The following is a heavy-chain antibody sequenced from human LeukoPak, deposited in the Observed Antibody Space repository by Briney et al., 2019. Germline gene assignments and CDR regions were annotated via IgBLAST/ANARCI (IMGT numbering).Heavy chain of an antibody. CDR2: ISYDGSNK. J-gene: IGHJ5*02. CDR1: GFTFSSYA. Sequence: GGSLRLSCAASGFTFSSYAMHWVRQAPGKGLEWVAVISYDGSNKYYADSVKGRFTISRDNSKNTLYLQMNSLRAEDTAVYYCAKQRSSWYRRGNWSDPWGQGTLVTVSS. D-gene: IGHD6-13*01. CDR3: AKQRSSWYRRGNWSDP. V-gene: IGHV3-30*18.